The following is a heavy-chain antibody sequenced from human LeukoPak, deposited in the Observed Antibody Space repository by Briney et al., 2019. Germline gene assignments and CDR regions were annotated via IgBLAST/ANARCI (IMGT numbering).Heavy chain of an antibody. CDR2: ISYDGSNK. CDR3: ARDSSSWYGLLGAFDI. Sequence: GRSLRLSCAASDFTFSSYDMHWVRQAPGKGLEWVAVISYDGSNKYYADSVKGRFTISRDNSKNTLYLQMNSLRAEGTAVYYCARDSSSWYGLLGAFDIWGQGTVVTVSS. D-gene: IGHD6-13*01. J-gene: IGHJ3*02. CDR1: DFTFSSYD. V-gene: IGHV3-30*03.